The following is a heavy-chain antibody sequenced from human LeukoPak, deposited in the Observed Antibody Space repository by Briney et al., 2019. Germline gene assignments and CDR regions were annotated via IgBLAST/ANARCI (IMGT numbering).Heavy chain of an antibody. CDR1: SGSISTSNYY. CDR2: IFYSGST. Sequence: SETLSLTCTVSSGSISTSNYYWGWVRQPPGKALEWIGNIFYSGSTYYSPSLKSRVTISLDTSRNQFSLKLSSVTAADTAVYYCARDTYYDYVWGSYREYYFDYWGQGTLVTVSS. D-gene: IGHD3-16*02. V-gene: IGHV4-39*07. CDR3: ARDTYYDYVWGSYREYYFDY. J-gene: IGHJ4*02.